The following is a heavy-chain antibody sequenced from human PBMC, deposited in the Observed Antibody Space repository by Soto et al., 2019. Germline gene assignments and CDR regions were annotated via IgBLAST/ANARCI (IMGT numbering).Heavy chain of an antibody. V-gene: IGHV4-31*03. Sequence: QVQLQESGPGLVKPSQTLSLTCTVSGGSISSGGYYWSWIRQHPGKGLEWIGYIYYSGSTYYYPSLKSRVTISGDAAKNQFSLRLSSVTAADTAVYYCASEDDEIWAAHCYGMDSWGQGHTVTVSS. CDR1: GGSISSGGYY. D-gene: IGHD3-16*01. J-gene: IGHJ6*02. CDR2: IYYSGST. CDR3: ASEDDEIWAAHCYGMDS.